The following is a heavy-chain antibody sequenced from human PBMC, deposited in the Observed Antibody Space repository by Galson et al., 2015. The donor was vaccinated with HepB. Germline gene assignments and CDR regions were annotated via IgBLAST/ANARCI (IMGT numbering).Heavy chain of an antibody. J-gene: IGHJ4*02. CDR2: INPTGGST. V-gene: IGHV1-46*01. CDR3: ARGGYCSGGSCYSD. D-gene: IGHD2-15*01. Sequence: SVKVSCKASGYTFTNYYMHWVRQAPGQGLEWMGIINPTGGSTSQAQKFQGRVIMTRDTSRSTVYMELSSLRFEDTAVYFCARGGYCSGGSCYSDWGQGTLVTVSS. CDR1: GYTFTNYY.